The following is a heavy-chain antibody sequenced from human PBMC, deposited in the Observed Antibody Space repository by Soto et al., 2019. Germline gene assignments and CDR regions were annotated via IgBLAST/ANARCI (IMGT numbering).Heavy chain of an antibody. V-gene: IGHV3-48*02. CDR3: ARDRLTGDAGEAFDV. D-gene: IGHD7-27*01. CDR2: IDPTSSRI. CDR1: GFSFSSYS. Sequence: GGSLRLSCVASGFSFSSYSVSWVRQAPGKGLEWISYIDPTSSRIYYADSVKCRFAISRDNAENSLYLQVNSLRDEDTALYYCARDRLTGDAGEAFDVWGQGTMVTVSS. J-gene: IGHJ3*01.